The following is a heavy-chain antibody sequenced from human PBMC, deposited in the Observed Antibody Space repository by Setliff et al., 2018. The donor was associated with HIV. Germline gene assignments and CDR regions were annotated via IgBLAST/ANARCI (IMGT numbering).Heavy chain of an antibody. J-gene: IGHJ4*02. CDR2: INEDGSEK. Sequence: GGSLRLSCAASGFMFSDHYMDWVRQAPGKGLEWVASINEDGSEKNYVDSVKGRFTISRDNAKNSLFLQVNSLRAEDTAVYYCARVVATSDYWGQGTLVTVSS. D-gene: IGHD5-12*01. V-gene: IGHV3-7*01. CDR1: GFMFSDHY. CDR3: ARVVATSDY.